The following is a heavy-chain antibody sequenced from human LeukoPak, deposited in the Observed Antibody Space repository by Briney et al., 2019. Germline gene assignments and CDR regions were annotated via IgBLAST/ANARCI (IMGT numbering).Heavy chain of an antibody. D-gene: IGHD6-19*01. Sequence: GGSLRLSCAASGFTFISYWMSWVRQAPGKGLEWVANIKQDGSEKYYVDSVKGRFTISRDNAKNSLYLQMNSLRAEDTAVYYCARSKWDTSGWYYFDYWGPGTLVTVSS. V-gene: IGHV3-7*01. J-gene: IGHJ4*02. CDR1: GFTFISYW. CDR2: IKQDGSEK. CDR3: ARSKWDTSGWYYFDY.